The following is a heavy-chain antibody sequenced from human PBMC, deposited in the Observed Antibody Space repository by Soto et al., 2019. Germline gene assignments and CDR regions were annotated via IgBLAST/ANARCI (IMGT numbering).Heavy chain of an antibody. CDR2: IYDTGST. D-gene: IGHD3-10*01. Sequence: QLQLQESGPGLVKPSETLSLTCTVSGGSISGSTDYWGWIRQPPGKGLEWIGSIYDTGSTYYNPSLKSRVTLSADPSKNQFSLRLGSVAAADTAVYYCARHPPLTGRGGMDVWGQGTTVTVSS. CDR3: ARHPPLTGRGGMDV. J-gene: IGHJ6*02. CDR1: GGSISGSTDY. V-gene: IGHV4-39*01.